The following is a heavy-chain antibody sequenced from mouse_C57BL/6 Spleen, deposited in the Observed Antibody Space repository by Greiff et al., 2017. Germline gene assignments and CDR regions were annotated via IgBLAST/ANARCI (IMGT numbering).Heavy chain of an antibody. CDR3: GRDDGTGAMDY. CDR1: GYTFTDHF. D-gene: IGHD2-3*01. CDR2: IYPVSGES. V-gene: IGHV1-11*01. Sequence: VQLQQSGAELASPGASVTLSCKASGYTFTDHFMNWVNKRPGQGLEWIGRIYPVSGESNYNQKLIVKAPFSVDRSSSTVYMVLSSLTSEDPAVYYCGRDDGTGAMDYWGQGTSVTVSS. J-gene: IGHJ4*01.